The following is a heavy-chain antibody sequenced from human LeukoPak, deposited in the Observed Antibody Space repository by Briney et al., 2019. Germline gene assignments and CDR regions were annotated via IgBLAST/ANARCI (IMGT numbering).Heavy chain of an antibody. CDR2: IYYSGNT. CDR3: ARGSFWIQLWDRRFDY. V-gene: IGHV4-39*07. D-gene: IGHD5-18*01. Sequence: SETLSLTCTVSGGSISSSNYYWGWIRQPPTKGLAWIGSIYYSGNTNYNPSLKSRVTISVDTSKNQFSLKLSSVTAADTAVYYCARGSFWIQLWDRRFDYWGQGTLVTVSS. J-gene: IGHJ4*02. CDR1: GGSISSSNYY.